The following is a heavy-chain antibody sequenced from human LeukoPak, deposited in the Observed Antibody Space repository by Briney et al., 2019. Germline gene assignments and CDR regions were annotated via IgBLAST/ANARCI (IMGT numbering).Heavy chain of an antibody. D-gene: IGHD3-3*01. V-gene: IGHV3-30*18. CDR2: ISYDGSNK. CDR3: AKEVFGVVIIGIDY. Sequence: GGSLRLSCAASGFTFSNYGMHWVRQAPGKGVEWVAVISYDGSNKYYADSVKGRFTISRDNSKNTLYLQMNSLRAEDTAVYYCAKEVFGVVIIGIDYWGQGTLVTVSS. CDR1: GFTFSNYG. J-gene: IGHJ4*02.